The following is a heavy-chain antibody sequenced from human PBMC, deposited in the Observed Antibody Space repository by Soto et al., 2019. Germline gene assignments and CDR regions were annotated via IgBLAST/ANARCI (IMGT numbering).Heavy chain of an antibody. CDR1: GGSISSADSS. J-gene: IGHJ5*02. Sequence: QLQLQESGSGLVKPSQTLSLTCAVSGGSISSADSSWTWIRQPPGKGLEWIGYIYHSSTTYYNPSLKSRVTISVDRSKNQFSLKLSSVTAADTAVYYCAREVYYDILTGHQLGGWFDPWGQGTLVTVSS. D-gene: IGHD3-9*01. CDR2: IYHSSTT. V-gene: IGHV4-30-2*01. CDR3: AREVYYDILTGHQLGGWFDP.